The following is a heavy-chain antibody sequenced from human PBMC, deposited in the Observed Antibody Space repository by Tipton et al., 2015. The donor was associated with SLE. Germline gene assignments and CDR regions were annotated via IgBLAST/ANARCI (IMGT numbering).Heavy chain of an antibody. CDR1: GGSLSSHY. CDR3: ASLVGVSTSGAFDL. Sequence: TLSLTCTVSGGSLSSHYWSWIRQPAGKGLEWIGRIYTGGYTKYNPSFENRVTVDASKDQFSLKLSSVTAADTAVYYCASLVGVSTSGAFDLWGQGTMVTVSS. D-gene: IGHD1-26*01. J-gene: IGHJ3*01. CDR2: IYTGGYT. V-gene: IGHV4-4*07.